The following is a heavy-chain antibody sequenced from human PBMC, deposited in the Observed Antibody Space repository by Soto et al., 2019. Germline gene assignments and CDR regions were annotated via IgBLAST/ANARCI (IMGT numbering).Heavy chain of an antibody. CDR1: GGSISSGGYS. D-gene: IGHD3-3*01. V-gene: IGHV4-30-2*01. CDR3: ARGGSAIFGVVIEGFDY. J-gene: IGHJ4*02. Sequence: PSETLSLTCAVSGGSISSGGYSWSWIRQPPGKGLEWIGYIYHSGSTYYNTSLKSRVTISVDRSKNQFSLKLSSVTAADTAVYYCARGGSAIFGVVIEGFDYWGQGTLVTVSS. CDR2: IYHSGST.